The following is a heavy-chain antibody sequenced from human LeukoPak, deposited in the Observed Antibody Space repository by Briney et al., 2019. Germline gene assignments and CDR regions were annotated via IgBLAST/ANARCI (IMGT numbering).Heavy chain of an antibody. CDR1: GYTFTSYY. CDR3: ASYSGSYSGYFDY. V-gene: IGHV1-46*01. CDR2: INPSGGST. D-gene: IGHD1-26*01. J-gene: IGHJ4*02. Sequence: ASVKVSCKASGYTFTSYYMHWVRQAPGQGLEWVGIINPSGGSTSYAQKFQGRVTMTRDTSTSTVYMELSSLRAEDTAVYYCASYSGSYSGYFDYWGQGTLVTVSS.